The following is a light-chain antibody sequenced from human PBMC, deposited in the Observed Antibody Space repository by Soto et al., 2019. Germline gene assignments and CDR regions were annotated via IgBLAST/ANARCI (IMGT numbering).Light chain of an antibody. CDR3: QQHDILPIN. CDR1: QSVSSSS. Sequence: EIVLTQFPDTLSLSPGERATLSCRASQSVSSSSLAWYQQKRGQAPRLLIHGASSRATGIPDRFSGAGSGTDFTLTISRLEPEDFALYYCQQHDILPINFGQGTRLEI. CDR2: GAS. J-gene: IGKJ5*01. V-gene: IGKV3-20*01.